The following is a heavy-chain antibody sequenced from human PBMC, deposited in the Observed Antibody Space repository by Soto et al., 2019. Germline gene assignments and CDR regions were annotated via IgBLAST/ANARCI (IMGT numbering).Heavy chain of an antibody. D-gene: IGHD6-13*01. CDR1: GGTFSSYA. J-gene: IGHJ5*02. CDR2: IIPILGTA. CDR3: ARDRTSSSWYDWFDP. Sequence: SVKVSCKASGGTFSSYAISWVRQAPGQGLEWMGGIIPILGTANYAQKFQGRVTITADKSTSTAYMELSSLRSEDTAVYYCARDRTSSSWYDWFDPWGQGTLVTVSS. V-gene: IGHV1-69*10.